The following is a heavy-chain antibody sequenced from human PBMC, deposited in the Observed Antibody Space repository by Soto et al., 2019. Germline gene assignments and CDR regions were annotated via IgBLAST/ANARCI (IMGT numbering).Heavy chain of an antibody. CDR2: ISAYNGNT. J-gene: IGHJ4*02. Sequence: QVQLVQSGAEVKKPGASVKVSCKASGYTFSNYGITWVRQGPGQGLEWMGWISAYNGNTNFGQKFQDRVSMTRDTSTRTAYMELRSLRSDDTAVYYCSKDQLGSTTNDFWGQGTLVTVSS. CDR1: GYTFSNYG. D-gene: IGHD4-17*01. CDR3: SKDQLGSTTNDF. V-gene: IGHV1-18*04.